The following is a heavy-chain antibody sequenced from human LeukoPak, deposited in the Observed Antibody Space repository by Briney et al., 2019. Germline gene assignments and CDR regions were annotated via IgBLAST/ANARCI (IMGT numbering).Heavy chain of an antibody. CDR2: TREDGSEK. CDR1: GFTFSTYR. D-gene: IGHD3-3*01. CDR3: ARDRSGFGVVIYDY. Sequence: TGGSLRLSCTASGFTFSTYRMSWVRQAPGKGLEWVANTREDGSEKYYVDSVKGRFTISRDNAKNSLYLQMNSLRAEDTAVYYCARDRSGFGVVIYDYWGQGTLVTVSS. V-gene: IGHV3-7*01. J-gene: IGHJ4*02.